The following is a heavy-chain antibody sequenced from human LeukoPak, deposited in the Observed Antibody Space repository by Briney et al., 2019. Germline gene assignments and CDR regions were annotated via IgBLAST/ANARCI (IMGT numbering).Heavy chain of an antibody. J-gene: IGHJ4*02. V-gene: IGHV4-34*01. D-gene: IGHD3-10*01. Sequence: SETLSLTCAVYGGSFSGYYWSWIRQPPGKGLEWIGEINHRGSTNYNPSLKSRVTISVDTSKNQFSLKLSSVTAADTDVYYCARGLSPRINMVRGVMSPFRGVFDYWGQGSLVTVSS. CDR3: ARGLSPRINMVRGVMSPFRGVFDY. CDR2: INHRGST. CDR1: GGSFSGYY.